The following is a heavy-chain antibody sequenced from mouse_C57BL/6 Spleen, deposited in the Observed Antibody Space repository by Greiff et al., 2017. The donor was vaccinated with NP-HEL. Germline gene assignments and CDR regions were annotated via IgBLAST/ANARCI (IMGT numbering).Heavy chain of an antibody. J-gene: IGHJ3*01. D-gene: IGHD2-5*01. CDR2: ISSGGSYT. CDR3: ARQGYSNYRFAY. V-gene: IGHV5-6*02. CDR1: GFTFSSYG. Sequence: EVKLVESGGDLVKPGGSLKLSCAASGFTFSSYGMSWVRQTPDKRLEWVATISSGGSYTYYPDSVKGRFPISRDNAKNTLYLQMSSLKSEDTAMYYCARQGYSNYRFAYWGQGTLVTVSA.